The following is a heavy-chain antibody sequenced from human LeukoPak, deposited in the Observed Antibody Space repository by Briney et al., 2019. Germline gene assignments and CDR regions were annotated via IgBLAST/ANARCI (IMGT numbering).Heavy chain of an antibody. CDR3: AKIPYGDYVLDYYYYMDV. Sequence: GGTLRLSCAASGFTFSSFGMNWVRQAPGKGLEWVSAISGSGNRTFYADSVKGRFTISRDNSKNTLYLQMYSLRAEDTAVYYCAKIPYGDYVLDYYYYMDVWGKGTTVTISS. D-gene: IGHD4-17*01. CDR1: GFTFSSFG. V-gene: IGHV3-23*01. J-gene: IGHJ6*03. CDR2: ISGSGNRT.